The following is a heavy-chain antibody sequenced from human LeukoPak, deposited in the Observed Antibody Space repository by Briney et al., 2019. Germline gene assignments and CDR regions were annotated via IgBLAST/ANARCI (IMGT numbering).Heavy chain of an antibody. Sequence: ASVKVSCKVSGYTFTDYYMHWVQQAPGKGLEWMGLVDPEDGETIYAEKFQGRVTITADTSTDTAYMELSSLRSEDTAVYYCATEFFDYYDSSRADSWGQGTLVTASS. CDR2: VDPEDGET. CDR3: ATEFFDYYDSSRADS. CDR1: GYTFTDYY. V-gene: IGHV1-69-2*01. J-gene: IGHJ4*02. D-gene: IGHD3-22*01.